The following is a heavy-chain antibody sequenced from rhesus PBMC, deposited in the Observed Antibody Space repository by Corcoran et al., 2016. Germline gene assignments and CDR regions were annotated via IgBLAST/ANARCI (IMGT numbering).Heavy chain of an antibody. CDR3: ARRGYRRYYFDY. CDR1: GFTFSDHY. CDR2: ISSGSGSTT. V-gene: IGHV3-110*02. D-gene: IGHD5-42*01. Sequence: EVQLVESGGGLVQPGGSLRLSCAASGFTFSDHYMDWVRQAPGKGLEWVSSISSGSGSTTLYPDSVKGRFTISRDNAKNTVYLQMNSLRAEDTAVYYCARRGYRRYYFDYWGQGVLVTVSS. J-gene: IGHJ4*01.